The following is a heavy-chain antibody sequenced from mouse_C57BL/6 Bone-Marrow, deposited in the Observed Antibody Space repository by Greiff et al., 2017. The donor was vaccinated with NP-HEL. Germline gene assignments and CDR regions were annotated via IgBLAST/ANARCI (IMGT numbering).Heavy chain of an antibody. V-gene: IGHV5-4*03. CDR1: GFTFSSYA. D-gene: IGHD2-12*01. J-gene: IGHJ2*01. CDR3: AIYYSGY. Sequence: EVKLVESGGGLVKPGGSLKLSCAASGFTFSSYAMSWVRQTPEKRLEWVATISDGGSYTYYPDNVKGRFTISRDNAKNNLYLQMSHLKSEDTAMYYCAIYYSGYWGQGTTLTVSS. CDR2: ISDGGSYT.